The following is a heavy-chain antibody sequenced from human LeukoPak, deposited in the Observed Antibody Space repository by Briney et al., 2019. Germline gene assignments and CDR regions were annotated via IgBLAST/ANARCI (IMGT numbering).Heavy chain of an antibody. CDR1: GFTFNNYW. V-gene: IGHV3-7*01. D-gene: IGHD4-11*01. Sequence: GGSLRLSCAASGFTFNNYWMNWVRQAPGKGLEWVANIKQDGSEKYYVDSVKGRFTISKDNARNSLYLQMNSLRAEDTAVYYCARDRVTTSSWPRVEYYYMDVWGKGTTVTVSS. J-gene: IGHJ6*03. CDR2: IKQDGSEK. CDR3: ARDRVTTSSWPRVEYYYMDV.